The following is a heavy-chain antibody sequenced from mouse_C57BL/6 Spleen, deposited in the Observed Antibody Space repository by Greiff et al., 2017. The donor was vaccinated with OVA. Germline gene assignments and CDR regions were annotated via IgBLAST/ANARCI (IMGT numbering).Heavy chain of an antibody. V-gene: IGHV5-16*02. CDR1: GFTFSDYY. Sequence: EVQRVESEGGLVQPGSSMKLSCTASGFTFSDYYMAWVRQVPEKGLEWVANINYDGSSTYYLDSLKSRFIISRDNAKNILYLQMSRLKSEDTATDDCARRTFGNYVDYWGQGTTLTVSS. CDR2: INYDGSST. CDR3: ARRTFGNYVDY. D-gene: IGHD1-1*02. J-gene: IGHJ2*01.